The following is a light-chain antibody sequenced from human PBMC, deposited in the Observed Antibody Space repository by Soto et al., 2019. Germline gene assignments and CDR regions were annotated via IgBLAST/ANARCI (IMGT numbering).Light chain of an antibody. J-gene: IGKJ3*01. V-gene: IGKV3-20*01. CDR2: VAS. CDR3: QQYGSSPRFT. CDR1: QSVSSSY. Sequence: EIVLTQSPGTLSLSPGERATLSCRASQSVSSSYLAWYQQKPGQAPRLLIYVASSRATGIPDRFSGSGSGTDFTLTISRLETQDFAVYYCQQYGSSPRFTFGPGTTVDIK.